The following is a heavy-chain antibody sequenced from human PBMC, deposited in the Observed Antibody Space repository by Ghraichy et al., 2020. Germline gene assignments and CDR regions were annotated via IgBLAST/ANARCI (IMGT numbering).Heavy chain of an antibody. CDR2: INPNSVGT. CDR1: GYAFTGYY. J-gene: IGHJ4*02. V-gene: IGHV1-2*02. D-gene: IGHD6-19*01. CDR3: ARGWKNPQWLVIFDY. Sequence: VKVSCKASGYAFTGYYMHWVRQAPGQGLEWMGLINPNSVGTHYAQQFQGRVTMTRDTSISTGHMQLRSLTSDDTAVYYCARGWKNPQWLVIFDYWSQGTLVSVS.